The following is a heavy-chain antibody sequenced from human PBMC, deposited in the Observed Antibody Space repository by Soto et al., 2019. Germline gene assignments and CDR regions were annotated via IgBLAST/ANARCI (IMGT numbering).Heavy chain of an antibody. J-gene: IGHJ4*02. V-gene: IGHV4-59*01. Sequence: SETLSLTCTVSGGSISSYYWSWIRQPPGKGLEWIGYIYYSGSTNYNPSLKSRVTISVDTSKNQFSLKLSSVTAADTAVYYCARDNRYGDYVRLDYWGQGTLVTVSS. CDR2: IYYSGST. CDR3: ARDNRYGDYVRLDY. D-gene: IGHD4-17*01. CDR1: GGSISSYY.